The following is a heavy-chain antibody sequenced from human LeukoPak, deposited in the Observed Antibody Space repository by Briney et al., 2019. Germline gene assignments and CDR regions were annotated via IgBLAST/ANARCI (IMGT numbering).Heavy chain of an antibody. CDR2: INSDGINT. CDR3: ARDLGQYYDTSDNWFDP. Sequence: GGSLRLSCAASGFTFSNYWMHWVRQAPGKGLVWVSRINSDGINTSYADSVKGRLTISRDNAKNTLNLQMNSLRAEDTAAYYCARDLGQYYDTSDNWFDPWGQGTLVTVSS. D-gene: IGHD3-22*01. CDR1: GFTFSNYW. V-gene: IGHV3-74*01. J-gene: IGHJ5*02.